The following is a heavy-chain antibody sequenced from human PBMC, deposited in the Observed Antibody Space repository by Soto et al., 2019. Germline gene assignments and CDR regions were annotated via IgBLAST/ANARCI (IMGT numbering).Heavy chain of an antibody. Sequence: EVQWLESGGGLVQPGRSLRLSCAASGFTFSSHVMSWVRQSPGKGLEWVSGISTGGGSTDYADSVKGRFTISRDNSKNTLHLQMKSLRAEDTAVYYCARSREIIASAGSFDYWGQGTLVTVSS. D-gene: IGHD6-25*01. CDR3: ARSREIIASAGSFDY. CDR1: GFTFSSHV. V-gene: IGHV3-23*01. CDR2: ISTGGGST. J-gene: IGHJ4*02.